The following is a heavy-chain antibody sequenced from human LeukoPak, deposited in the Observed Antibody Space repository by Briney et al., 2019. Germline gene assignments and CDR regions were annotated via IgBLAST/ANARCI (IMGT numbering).Heavy chain of an antibody. Sequence: PSETLSLTCTVSGGSVSSGSYYWSWIRQPPGKGLEWIGYIYYSGSTNYNPSLKSRVTISVDTSKNQFSLKLSSVTAADTAVYYCARGLDYYGSGSPGEDWFDRWGQGTLVTVSS. D-gene: IGHD3-10*01. CDR2: IYYSGST. CDR3: ARGLDYYGSGSPGEDWFDR. CDR1: GGSVSSGSYY. V-gene: IGHV4-61*01. J-gene: IGHJ5*02.